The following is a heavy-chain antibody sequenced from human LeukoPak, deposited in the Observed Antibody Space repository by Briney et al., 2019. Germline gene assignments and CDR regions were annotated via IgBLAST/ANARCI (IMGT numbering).Heavy chain of an antibody. CDR3: AKGGQSWLPYFDY. CDR1: GFTFSSYG. Sequence: QPGRSLRLSCAASGFTFSSYGMHWVRQAPGKGLEWVAVIWYDGSNKYYADSVTGRFTISRDNSKNTLYLQMNSLRAEDTAVYYCAKGGQSWLPYFDYWGQGTLVTVSS. V-gene: IGHV3-33*06. J-gene: IGHJ4*02. D-gene: IGHD5-24*01. CDR2: IWYDGSNK.